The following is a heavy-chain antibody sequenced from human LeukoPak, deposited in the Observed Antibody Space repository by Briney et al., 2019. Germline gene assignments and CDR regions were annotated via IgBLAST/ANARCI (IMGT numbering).Heavy chain of an antibody. CDR2: IYHSGST. CDR3: ARAGAARRIQMFDP. D-gene: IGHD6-6*01. Sequence: SETLSLTCAVSGGSISSGGYSWSWIRQPPGKGLEWIGYIYHSGSTYYNPSLKSRVTISVDRSKNQFSLKLSSVTAADTAVYYCARAGAARRIQMFDPWGQGTLVTVSS. V-gene: IGHV4-30-2*01. CDR1: GGSISSGGYS. J-gene: IGHJ5*02.